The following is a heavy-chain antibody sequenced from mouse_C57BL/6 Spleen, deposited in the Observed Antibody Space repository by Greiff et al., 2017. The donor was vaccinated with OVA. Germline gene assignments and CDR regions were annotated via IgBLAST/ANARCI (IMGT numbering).Heavy chain of an antibody. CDR1: GYAFSSYW. J-gene: IGHJ1*03. CDR3: ARPVYYGSSYDWYFDV. CDR2: IYPGDGDT. D-gene: IGHD1-1*01. Sequence: QVQLKQSGAELVKPGASVKISCKASGYAFSSYWMNWVKQRPGKGLEWIGQIYPGDGDTNYNGKFKGKATLTADKSSSTAYMQLSSPTSEDSAVYFCARPVYYGSSYDWYFDVWGTGTTVTVSS. V-gene: IGHV1-80*01.